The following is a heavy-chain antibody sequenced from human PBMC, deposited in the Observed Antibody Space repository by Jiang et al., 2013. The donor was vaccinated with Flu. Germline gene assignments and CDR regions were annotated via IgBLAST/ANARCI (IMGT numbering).Heavy chain of an antibody. CDR2: IWEDGRNK. CDR3: ARVGGGSYYLDY. J-gene: IGHJ4*02. D-gene: IGHD3-10*01. Sequence: SGGGVVQPGRSLRLSCTASGFMFSSYGMKWVRQAPGKGLEWVAGIWEDGRNKYYADSVKGRFTISRDNSKNTLYLQMNSLRAEDTAVYYCARVGGGSYYLDYWGQGTRVTVSS. CDR1: GFMFSSYG. V-gene: IGHV3-33*01.